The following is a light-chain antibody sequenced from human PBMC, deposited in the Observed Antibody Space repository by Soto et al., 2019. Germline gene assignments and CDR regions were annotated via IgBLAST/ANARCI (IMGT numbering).Light chain of an antibody. V-gene: IGKV3-11*01. CDR2: DAS. CDR3: QQRSNLIT. CDR1: QSVSVY. Sequence: EIVLTQSPATLSVSPGERATLSCRASQSVSVYLDWYQQKSGQAPRLLIFDASKMATGIPDRFSVSGSGTDFTLTISSLEPEDFAVYYCQQRSNLITFGGGTKVDIK. J-gene: IGKJ4*01.